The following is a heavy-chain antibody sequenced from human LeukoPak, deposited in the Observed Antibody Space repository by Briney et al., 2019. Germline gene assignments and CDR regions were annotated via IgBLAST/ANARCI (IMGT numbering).Heavy chain of an antibody. CDR1: GFTFSTYS. D-gene: IGHD2-15*01. CDR3: AKSGPYCSGGSCYDFDY. J-gene: IGHJ4*02. CDR2: ISTSGSTI. V-gene: IGHV3-48*04. Sequence: PGGSLRLSCAASGFTFSTYSMNWVRQAPGKGLDWVSYISTSGSTIYYADSVKGRFTISRDNAKNSLSLEMNSLRAEDTAVYYRAKSGPYCSGGSCYDFDYWGQGTLVTVSS.